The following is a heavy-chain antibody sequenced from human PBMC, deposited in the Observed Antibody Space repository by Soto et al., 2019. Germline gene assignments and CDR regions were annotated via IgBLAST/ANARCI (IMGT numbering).Heavy chain of an antibody. Sequence: QVQLVQSGAEVKKPGASVKVSCKASGYTFTRYDISWVRQAPGQGLEWMGWISTNNGNTKYAQKLHGRVTTTTDTSTTTAYMELRSLRPDDTAVYYCARRGSGSYGYAFDIWGQGTMVTVSS. D-gene: IGHD3-10*01. CDR3: ARRGSGSYGYAFDI. V-gene: IGHV1-18*01. J-gene: IGHJ3*02. CDR2: ISTNNGNT. CDR1: GYTFTRYD.